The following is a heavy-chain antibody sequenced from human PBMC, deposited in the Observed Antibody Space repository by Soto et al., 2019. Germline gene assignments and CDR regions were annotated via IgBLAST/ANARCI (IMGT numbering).Heavy chain of an antibody. Sequence: EMQLVESGGGLVQPGGSLRLSCVASGFRLSNHFMNWVRQAPGKGLEWVATIKEDGRENYYVESVEGRFTISRDNAKNSLYLEVSNVRDGDTAVYYCARPRFRGMDVWGQGTTVTVSS. CDR2: IKEDGREN. J-gene: IGHJ6*02. CDR1: GFRLSNHF. V-gene: IGHV3-7*03. CDR3: ARPRFRGMDV. D-gene: IGHD3-10*01.